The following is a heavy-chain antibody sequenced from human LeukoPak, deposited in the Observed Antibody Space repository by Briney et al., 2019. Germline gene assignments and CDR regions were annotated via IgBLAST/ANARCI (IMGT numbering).Heavy chain of an antibody. J-gene: IGHJ6*02. V-gene: IGHV4-59*01. Sequence: SETLSFTRTVSGGSISSYYWSWIRQPPGKGLERPGYIYYSGSTNHNPSLKSRVTISVDTCKNQFSLKLSSVTAADTAVYYCARALVNWNYHHYYYGMDVWGQGTTVTVSS. CDR1: GGSISSYY. CDR3: ARALVNWNYHHYYYGMDV. D-gene: IGHD1-7*01. CDR2: IYYSGST.